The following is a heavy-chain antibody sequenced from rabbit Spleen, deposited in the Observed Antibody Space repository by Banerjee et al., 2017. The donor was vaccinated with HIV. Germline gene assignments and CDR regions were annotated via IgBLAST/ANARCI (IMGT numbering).Heavy chain of an antibody. Sequence: QSLEETGGGLVQPGGSLTLSCKVSGFTISSYNMGWVRQAPGKGLEWIGCIYSGSSGGTDYASWAKGRFTISKTSSTTVTLQMTSLTAADTATYFCARDTGSSFSSYGMDLWGQGTLVTVS. J-gene: IGHJ3*01. CDR3: ARDTGSSFSSYGMDL. CDR2: IYSGSSGGT. CDR1: GFTISSYN. D-gene: IGHD8-1*01. V-gene: IGHV1S40*01.